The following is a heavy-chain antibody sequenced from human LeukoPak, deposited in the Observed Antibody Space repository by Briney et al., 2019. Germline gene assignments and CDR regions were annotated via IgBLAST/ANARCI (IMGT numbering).Heavy chain of an antibody. CDR1: GFTFSSYS. CDR2: ISISSSTI. V-gene: IGHV3-48*01. D-gene: IGHD3-22*01. J-gene: IGHJ4*02. Sequence: PGGSLRLSCAASGFTFSSYSMNWVRQAPGKGMEWVSYISISSSTIYYADSVKGRFTISRDNAKNSLYLQMNSLRAEDTAVYYCARDLKTYYYDSSGYYPFYWGQGTLVTVSS. CDR3: ARDLKTYYYDSSGYYPFY.